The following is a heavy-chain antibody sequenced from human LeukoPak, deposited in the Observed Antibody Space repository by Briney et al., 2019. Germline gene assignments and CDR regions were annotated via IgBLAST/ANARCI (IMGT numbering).Heavy chain of an antibody. J-gene: IGHJ3*02. CDR3: AKLELRLRAFDI. D-gene: IGHD1-7*01. V-gene: IGHV3-23*01. Sequence: GGSLRLSCAASGFTFSSYAMSWVRQAPGKGLEGVSAISGSGGSTYYADSVKGRFTISRDNSKNTLYLQMNSLRAEDTAVYYCAKLELRLRAFDIWGQGTMVTVSS. CDR2: ISGSGGST. CDR1: GFTFSSYA.